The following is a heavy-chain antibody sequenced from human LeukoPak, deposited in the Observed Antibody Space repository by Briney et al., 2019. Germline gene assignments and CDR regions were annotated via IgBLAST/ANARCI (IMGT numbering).Heavy chain of an antibody. CDR2: ISGSGVST. CDR1: GFTFSSDS. V-gene: IGHV3-23*01. J-gene: IGHJ4*02. D-gene: IGHD2-2*01. Sequence: PGGSLRLSCAASGFTFSSDSMTWVRQAPGKGLEWVSTISGSGVSTFYADSVKGRFTISGDNSKNTLYLHMNSLSAEDTAVYYCAKDSFSSRWGQGTLVTVSS. CDR3: AKDSFSSR.